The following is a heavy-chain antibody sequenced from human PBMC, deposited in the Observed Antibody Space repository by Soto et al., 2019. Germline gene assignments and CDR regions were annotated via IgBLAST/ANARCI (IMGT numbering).Heavy chain of an antibody. CDR1: GGSISSGGYY. CDR2: IYYSGST. CDR3: ARDLITIFAFDI. D-gene: IGHD3-3*01. V-gene: IGHV4-31*03. Sequence: SETLSLTCTVSGGSISSGGYYWGWIRQHPGKGLEWIGYIYYSGSTYYNPSLKSRVTISVDTSKNQFSLKLSSVTAADTAVYYCARDLITIFAFDIWGQGTMVTVSS. J-gene: IGHJ3*02.